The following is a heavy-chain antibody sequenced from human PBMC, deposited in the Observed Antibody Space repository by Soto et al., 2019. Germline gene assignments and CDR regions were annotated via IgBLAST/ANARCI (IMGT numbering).Heavy chain of an antibody. Sequence: SETLSLTCTVSGGSISSSSYYWGWIRQPPGKGLEWIVSIYSSGSTYYNPSLKSRVTISVDTSKNQFSLKLSSVTAADTAVYYCAVRLISSSYKRESDYWGQGTLVTVSS. CDR1: GGSISSSSYY. J-gene: IGHJ4*02. CDR3: AVRLISSSYKRESDY. CDR2: IYSSGST. V-gene: IGHV4-39*01. D-gene: IGHD6-6*01.